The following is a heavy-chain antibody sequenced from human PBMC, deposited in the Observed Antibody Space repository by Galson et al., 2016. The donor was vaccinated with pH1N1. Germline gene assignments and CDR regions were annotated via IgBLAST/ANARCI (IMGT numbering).Heavy chain of an antibody. D-gene: IGHD3-16*01. J-gene: IGHJ4*02. CDR1: GYSFANFG. CDR3: ATGHYDETSGSAADY. Sequence: SVKVSCKASGYSFANFGINWVRQAPGQGLDWMGWISPYNGNTDYAQRFQGRLTMTTDRSTSTAYMHLKGLTSDDTAVYYCATGHYDETSGSAADYWGQGTLVTVSS. V-gene: IGHV1-18*01. CDR2: ISPYNGNT.